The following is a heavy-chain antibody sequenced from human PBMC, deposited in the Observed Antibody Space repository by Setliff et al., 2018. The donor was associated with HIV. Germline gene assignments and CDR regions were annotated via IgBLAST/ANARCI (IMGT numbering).Heavy chain of an antibody. CDR3: ARSPSIAAAGTYYYYYMDV. Sequence: SETLSLTCTVSGGSISSYYWSWLRQPPGKGLEWIGQIFHSGSTDYNPSLKSRVTISLDTSKNQFSLNLTSVTAADTAVYYCARSPSIAAAGTYYYYYMDVWGKGTTVTVSS. D-gene: IGHD6-13*01. V-gene: IGHV4-34*12. CDR2: IFHSGST. CDR1: GGSISSYY. J-gene: IGHJ6*03.